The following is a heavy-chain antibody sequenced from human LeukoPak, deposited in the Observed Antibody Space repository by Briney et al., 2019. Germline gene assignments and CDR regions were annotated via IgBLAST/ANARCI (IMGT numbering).Heavy chain of an antibody. CDR1: GGSISSSSYY. CDR2: IYYSGST. Sequence: SETLSLTCTVSGGSISSSSYYWGWIRQPPGKGLEWIGSIYYSGSTYYNTSLKSRDTISVDTSKNQFSLKLSSVTAADPEVYYCARVGHYGGSRYMDVWGKGTTVTVSS. D-gene: IGHD2-15*01. J-gene: IGHJ6*03. V-gene: IGHV4-39*07. CDR3: ARVGHYGGSRYMDV.